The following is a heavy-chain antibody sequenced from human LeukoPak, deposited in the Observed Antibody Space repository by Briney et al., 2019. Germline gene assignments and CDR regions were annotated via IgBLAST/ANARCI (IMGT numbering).Heavy chain of an antibody. V-gene: IGHV3-74*01. CDR2: INGDGSNT. CDR3: ARNHDYYFGMDV. J-gene: IGHJ6*02. D-gene: IGHD1-14*01. CDR1: GFTFSRNW. Sequence: PGGSLRLSCAASGFTFSRNWMHWVRQAPGKGLVWVSRINGDGSNTNYANSVEGRFTVSRDNAKNTLYLQMNSLRAEDTAVYYCARNHDYYFGMDVWGQGTTVTVSS.